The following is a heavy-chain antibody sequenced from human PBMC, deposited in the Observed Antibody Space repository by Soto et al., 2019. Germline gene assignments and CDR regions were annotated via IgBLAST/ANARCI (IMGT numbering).Heavy chain of an antibody. Sequence: GGSLRLSCAASGFTFSSYGMHWVRQAPGEGLEWVALISYDGNIKYYADSVRGRFTISRDSSKNTLYLQMNSLRTEDTAVYYCAKDRRTEGLRGPSYYMDVWRKGTTVTVSS. CDR3: AKDRRTEGLRGPSYYMDV. V-gene: IGHV3-30*18. CDR1: GFTFSSYG. D-gene: IGHD1-1*01. CDR2: ISYDGNIK. J-gene: IGHJ6*03.